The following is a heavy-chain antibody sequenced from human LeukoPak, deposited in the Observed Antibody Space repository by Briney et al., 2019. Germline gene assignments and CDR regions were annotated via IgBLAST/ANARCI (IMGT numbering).Heavy chain of an antibody. CDR2: IKQDGSEK. CDR3: ARDSAGGSWYHYYYGMDV. V-gene: IGHV3-7*01. D-gene: IGHD6-13*01. J-gene: IGHJ6*02. CDR1: GFTFSSYW. Sequence: GGSLRLSCAASGFTFSSYWMSWVRQAPGKGLEWVANIKQDGSEKYYVDSVKGRFTISRDNAKNSLYLQMNSLRAEDTAVYYCARDSAGGSWYHYYYGMDVWGQGTTVTVSS.